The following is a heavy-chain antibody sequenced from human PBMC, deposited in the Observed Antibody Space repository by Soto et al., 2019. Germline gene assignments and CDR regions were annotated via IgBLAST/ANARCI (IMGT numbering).Heavy chain of an antibody. D-gene: IGHD3-3*01. CDR3: VKDVGTIFDVLNKPFDC. CDR1: GFTFSTYV. Sequence: GGSLRLSCAASGFTFSTYVMHWVRQAPGKGLEWLAVVSIDGSKQYSADSVRGRFTISRDNSGNTMSLQMSSLRAEDTAMYYCVKDVGTIFDVLNKPFDCWGRGT. J-gene: IGHJ5*01. V-gene: IGHV3-30*18. CDR2: VSIDGSKQ.